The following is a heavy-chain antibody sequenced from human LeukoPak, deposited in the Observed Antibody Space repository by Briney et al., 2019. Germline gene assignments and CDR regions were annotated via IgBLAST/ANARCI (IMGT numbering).Heavy chain of an antibody. CDR3: ARVTDGASGVY. V-gene: IGHV3-11*05. CDR1: GFPFSDYY. D-gene: IGHD3-10*01. CDR2: ISTSSGFT. Sequence: GGSLRLSCAASGFPFSDYYMTWIRQVPGKGLEWVSYISTSSGFTKYADSVKGRFAISRDNAKNSLYLQMNSLRAEDTAVYYCARVTDGASGVYWGQGTLVTVSS. J-gene: IGHJ4*02.